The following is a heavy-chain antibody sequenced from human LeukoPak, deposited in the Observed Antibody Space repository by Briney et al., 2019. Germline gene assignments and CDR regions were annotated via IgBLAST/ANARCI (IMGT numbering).Heavy chain of an antibody. D-gene: IGHD1-20*01. J-gene: IGHJ4*02. V-gene: IGHV4-38-2*02. CDR3: ARDTSPGITGTY. CDR2: IYHDGGI. CDR1: GYSITNGYY. Sequence: SETLSLTCTVSGYSITNGYYWGWIRQPPGKGLEWIGSIYHDGGIDYNPSLKSRVTISRDTSNDQFPLKLSSVTAADTAMYYCARDTSPGITGTYWGQGTLVTVSS.